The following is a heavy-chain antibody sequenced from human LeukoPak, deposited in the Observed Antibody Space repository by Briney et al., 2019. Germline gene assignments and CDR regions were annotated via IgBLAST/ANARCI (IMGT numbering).Heavy chain of an antibody. J-gene: IGHJ4*02. V-gene: IGHV4-39*01. D-gene: IGHD3-9*01. CDR1: GGSISSSRYY. CDR2: IRYSGST. Sequence: PSETLSLTCTVSGGSISSSRYYWGWIRQPPGKGLEWIGSIRYSGSTYYNPSLNSRVTISEDTSKNQFSLKMSSVTAADTAVYYCASLHNFDLYYWGQGTLVTVSS. CDR3: ASLHNFDLYY.